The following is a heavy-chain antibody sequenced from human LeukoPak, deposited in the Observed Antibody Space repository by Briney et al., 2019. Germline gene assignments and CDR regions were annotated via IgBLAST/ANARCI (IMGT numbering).Heavy chain of an antibody. J-gene: IGHJ3*02. CDR3: AREIGQLGGALDI. V-gene: IGHV3-53*01. CDR1: GFTVSTVY. CDR2: IYGGPTA. Sequence: GGSLRLSCAASGFTVSTVYMTWVRQAPGKGLEWVSVIYGGPTAFYADSVKDRFTISRDNPKNTLSLQMNSPRAEDTAVYYCAREIGQLGGALDIWGQGTMVTVSS. D-gene: IGHD7-27*01.